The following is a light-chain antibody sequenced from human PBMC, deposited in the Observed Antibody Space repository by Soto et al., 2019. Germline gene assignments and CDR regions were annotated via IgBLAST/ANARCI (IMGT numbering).Light chain of an antibody. CDR1: RDITDY. CDR3: QQFDNVPLT. J-gene: IGKJ4*01. Sequence: DTQMTQSPSSLSASVGDRVAITCQASRDITDYLNWYQQKPGKAPKLLIYDASKLETGVPSRFSGSASGTDFTLTITSLQPEDIATYYCQQFDNVPLTFGGGTKV. V-gene: IGKV1-33*01. CDR2: DAS.